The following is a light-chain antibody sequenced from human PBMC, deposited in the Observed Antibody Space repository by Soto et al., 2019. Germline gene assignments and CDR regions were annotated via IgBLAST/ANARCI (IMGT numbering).Light chain of an antibody. V-gene: IGKV1D-12*01. CDR2: GAS. Sequence: DIQMTQSPSSVSASVGDTVIITCRASQPINNWLAWYQQKPGKAPNLLIHGASNLQGGVPSRFSGSAAGTDFTLTSTSLQPEDFATYFCQQANTFPHTLDHGTKLEIK. J-gene: IGKJ2*01. CDR1: QPINNW. CDR3: QQANTFPHT.